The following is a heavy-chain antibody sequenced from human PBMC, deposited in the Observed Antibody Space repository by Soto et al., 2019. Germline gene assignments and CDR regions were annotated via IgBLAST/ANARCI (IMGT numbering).Heavy chain of an antibody. CDR3: ARDVGYGLIDY. V-gene: IGHV1-18*01. Sequence: ASVKVSCKTSGYTFTNFGISWVRQAPGQGPEWMGWINAYNGNTNYAQKLQGRVTMTTDTSTSTAYMELRSLRSDDTAVYYCARDVGYGLIDYWGQGTLVTVSS. CDR2: INAYNGNT. CDR1: GYTFTNFG. J-gene: IGHJ4*02. D-gene: IGHD5-18*01.